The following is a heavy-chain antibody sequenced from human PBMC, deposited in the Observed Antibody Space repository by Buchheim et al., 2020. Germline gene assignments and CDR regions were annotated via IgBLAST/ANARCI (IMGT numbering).Heavy chain of an antibody. J-gene: IGHJ4*02. Sequence: EVQLVESGGGLVQPGGSLRLPCAASGFTFSDFWMNWVRQAPGKGLEWVASINQRGTEKYYVDSVNGRFTVSRANGKNSLYLQMNNVRAEDTAVYYCARDGVAEGLYFDYWGQGTL. CDR2: INQRGTEK. CDR1: GFTFSDFW. V-gene: IGHV3-7*01. D-gene: IGHD2-15*01. CDR3: ARDGVAEGLYFDY.